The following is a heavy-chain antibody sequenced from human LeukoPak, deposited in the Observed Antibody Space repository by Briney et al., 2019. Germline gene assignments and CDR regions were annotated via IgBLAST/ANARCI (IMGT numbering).Heavy chain of an antibody. Sequence: SETLSLTCTVSGGSISSSSYYWGWIRQPPGKGLEWIGSIYYSGSTYYNPSLKSRVTISVDTSKNQFSLKLSSVTAADTAVYYCARHVGYYDYVWGSSPRTNWFDPWGQGTLVTVSS. V-gene: IGHV4-39*01. CDR1: GGSISSSSYY. J-gene: IGHJ5*02. CDR3: ARHVGYYDYVWGSSPRTNWFDP. D-gene: IGHD3-16*01. CDR2: IYYSGST.